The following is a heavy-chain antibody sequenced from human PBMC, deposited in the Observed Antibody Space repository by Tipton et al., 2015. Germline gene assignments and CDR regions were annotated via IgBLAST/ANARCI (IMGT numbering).Heavy chain of an antibody. Sequence: LRLSCTISGDSISSYYWSWIRQPPGKGLEWIGYIYDSVRTNYKPSLKSRVTISLDTSKNQVSLKVTSVTAADTAVYYCATSTVVGAFDSWGQGTMVTVSS. J-gene: IGHJ3*02. CDR1: GDSISSYY. CDR2: IYDSVRT. V-gene: IGHV4-59*01. D-gene: IGHD4-11*01. CDR3: ATSTVVGAFDS.